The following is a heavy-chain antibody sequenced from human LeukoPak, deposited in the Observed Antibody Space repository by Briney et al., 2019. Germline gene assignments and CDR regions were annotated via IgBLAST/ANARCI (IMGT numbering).Heavy chain of an antibody. CDR2: IYYSGST. CDR3: ARASGDGYLDY. D-gene: IGHD5-24*01. Sequence: SETLSLTCTVSGGSISSYYWSWIRQPPGKGLEWIGYIYYSGSTNYNPSLKSRVTISVDTSKNQFSLKLSSVTAADTAVYYCARASGDGYLDYWGQGTLVTVSS. V-gene: IGHV4-59*01. J-gene: IGHJ4*02. CDR1: GGSISSYY.